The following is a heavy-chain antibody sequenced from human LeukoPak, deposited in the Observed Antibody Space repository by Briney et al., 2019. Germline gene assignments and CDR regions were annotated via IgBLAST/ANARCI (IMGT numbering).Heavy chain of an antibody. V-gene: IGHV4-59*01. CDR3: ARARLDSIGRFDY. CDR1: GGSISSYY. J-gene: IGHJ4*02. Sequence: SETLSLTCTVSGGSISSYYWSWIRQSPGKGLEWIGYIYYGGSTDYNPSLKSRVTISKDTSKTQFSLRLSSVTAADTAVYYCARARLDSIGRFDYWGQGTLVTVSS. CDR2: IYYGGST. D-gene: IGHD3-22*01.